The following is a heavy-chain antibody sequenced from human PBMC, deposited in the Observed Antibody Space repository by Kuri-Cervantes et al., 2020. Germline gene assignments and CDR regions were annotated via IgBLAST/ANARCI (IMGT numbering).Heavy chain of an antibody. CDR3: ARDRFWEYYYYYMDV. V-gene: IGHV3-74*01. Sequence: GGSLRLSCAASGFTFSSYWMHWVRQAPGKGLVWVSRINSDGSSTSYADSVKGRFTISRDNAKNTLYLQMNSLGAEDTAVYYCARDRFWEYYYYYMDVWGKGTTVTVSS. CDR1: GFTFSSYW. CDR2: INSDGSST. J-gene: IGHJ6*03. D-gene: IGHD3-3*01.